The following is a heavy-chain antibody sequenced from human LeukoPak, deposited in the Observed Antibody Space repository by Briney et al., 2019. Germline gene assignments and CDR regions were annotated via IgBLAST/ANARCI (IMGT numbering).Heavy chain of an antibody. J-gene: IGHJ5*02. CDR1: GGTFSSYA. CDR3: ARATTYNWFDP. V-gene: IGHV1-69*04. D-gene: IGHD2/OR15-2a*01. Sequence: SVKVSCKASGGTFSSYAISWVRQAPGQGLEWMGRIIPILGVANYAQKFQGRVTITADKSTSTAYMELSSLRSEDTAVYYCARATTYNWFDPWGQGTLVTVSS. CDR2: IIPILGVA.